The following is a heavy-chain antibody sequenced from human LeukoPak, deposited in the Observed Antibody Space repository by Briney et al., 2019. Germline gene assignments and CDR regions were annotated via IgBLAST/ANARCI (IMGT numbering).Heavy chain of an antibody. J-gene: IGHJ5*02. CDR3: AVSNWMDP. Sequence: GGSLRLSCVASGLSLADFTMHWVRQVPGKGLEWVSLISWNGGTTHYADSMKGRFTISRDNAKNTLHLQMDSLTVEDTAVYYCAVSNWMDPWGQGTLVTVSS. CDR2: ISWNGGTT. V-gene: IGHV3-43*01. CDR1: GLSLADFT.